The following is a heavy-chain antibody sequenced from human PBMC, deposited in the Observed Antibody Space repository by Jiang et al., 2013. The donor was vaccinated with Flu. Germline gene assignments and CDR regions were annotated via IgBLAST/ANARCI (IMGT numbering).Heavy chain of an antibody. D-gene: IGHD3-22*01. V-gene: IGHV7-4-1*01. CDR3: ARAWITMIVVVITSYYYYGMDV. CDR2: INTNTGNP. Sequence: QSGSELKKPGASVKVSCKASGYTFTSYAMNWVRQAPGQGLEWMGWINTNTGNPTYAQGFTGRFVFSLDTYVSTAYLQICSLKAEDTAVYYCARAWITMIVVVITSYYYYGMDVWGKGTTVTVSS. CDR1: GYTFTSYA. J-gene: IGHJ6*04.